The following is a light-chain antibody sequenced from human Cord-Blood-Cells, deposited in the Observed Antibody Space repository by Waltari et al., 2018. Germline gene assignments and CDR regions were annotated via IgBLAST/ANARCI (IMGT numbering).Light chain of an antibody. CDR2: DAS. CDR3: QQRSYWLT. V-gene: IGKV3-11*01. CDR1: QSVRSY. J-gene: IGKJ4*01. Sequence: EIVLTQSPATLSLYPGERATLSCRASQSVRSYLAWYQQKPGQAPRLLIYDASTRATGIPARFSGSGSGTDFTLTISSLEPEDFAVYYCQQRSYWLTFGGGTKVEIK.